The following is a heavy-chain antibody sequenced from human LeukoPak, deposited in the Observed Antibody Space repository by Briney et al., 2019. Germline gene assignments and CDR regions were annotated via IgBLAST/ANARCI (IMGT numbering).Heavy chain of an antibody. Sequence: ASVKVSCKASGYTFTGYYMRWVRQAPGQGLEWMGWINPNSGGTNYAQKFQGRVTMTRDTSISTAYMELSRLRSDDTAVYYCARDSLGYCSSISCMLLDFWGQGTLVTVSS. CDR1: GYTFTGYY. D-gene: IGHD2-2*01. J-gene: IGHJ4*02. CDR2: INPNSGGT. CDR3: ARDSLGYCSSISCMLLDF. V-gene: IGHV1-2*02.